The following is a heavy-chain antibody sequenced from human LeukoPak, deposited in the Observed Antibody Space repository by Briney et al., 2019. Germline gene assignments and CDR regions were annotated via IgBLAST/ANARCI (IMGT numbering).Heavy chain of an antibody. CDR1: GFTFSGSA. CDR2: IRSKANSYAT. CDR3: TRHYDGSGSYFDY. V-gene: IGHV3-73*01. D-gene: IGHD3-10*01. Sequence: GRSLRLSCAASGFTFSGSAMHWVRQASGKGLEWVGRIRSKANSYATAYAASVKGRFTISRDDSKNTAYLQMNSLKTEDTAVYYCTRHYDGSGSYFDYWGQGTLVTVSS. J-gene: IGHJ4*02.